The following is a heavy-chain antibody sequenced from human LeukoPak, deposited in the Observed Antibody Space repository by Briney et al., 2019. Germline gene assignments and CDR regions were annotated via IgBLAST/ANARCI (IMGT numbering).Heavy chain of an antibody. CDR2: ISYDGSNK. D-gene: IGHD3-22*01. CDR3: AKDLLRGYYYDSSGYSNFDY. V-gene: IGHV3-30-3*01. CDR1: GFTFSSYA. Sequence: GGSLRLSCAASGFTFSSYAMHWVRQAPGKGLEWVAVISYDGSNKYYADSVKGRFTISRDNSKNTLYLQMNSLRAEDTAVYYCAKDLLRGYYYDSSGYSNFDYWGQGTLVTVSS. J-gene: IGHJ4*02.